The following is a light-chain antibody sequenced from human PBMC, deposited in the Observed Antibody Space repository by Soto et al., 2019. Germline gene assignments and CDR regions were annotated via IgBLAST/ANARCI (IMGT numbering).Light chain of an antibody. CDR1: QGIGNA. J-gene: IGKJ1*01. V-gene: IGKV1-6*01. CDR3: LQDINYPWT. CDR2: GAY. Sequence: AIQVTQSPSSLSASVGDRFTITCMASQGIGNALGWYQQKPGKPPKVLIYGAYNLQSGVTPRFSGSGSGTDFTLAISSLQPEDSATYYCLQDINYPWTFGQGTKVDIK.